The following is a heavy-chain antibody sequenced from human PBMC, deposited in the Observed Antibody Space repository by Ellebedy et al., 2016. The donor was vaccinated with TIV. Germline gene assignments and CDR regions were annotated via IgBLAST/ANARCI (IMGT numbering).Heavy chain of an antibody. V-gene: IGHV1-18*01. CDR3: ARTHTAMLEYNYGMDV. CDR1: GYTFTSYG. D-gene: IGHD5-18*01. Sequence: AASVKVSCRASGYTFTSYGISWVRQAPGQGLEWMGWISAYNGNTNYAQKFQDRVTIIADKSTSTAFMELSSLRSEYTAVYYCARTHTAMLEYNYGMDVWGQGTTVTVSS. CDR2: ISAYNGNT. J-gene: IGHJ6*02.